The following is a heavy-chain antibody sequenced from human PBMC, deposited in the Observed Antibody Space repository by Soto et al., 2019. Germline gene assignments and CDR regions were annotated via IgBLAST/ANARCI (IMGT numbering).Heavy chain of an antibody. CDR1: GYTFTGYY. D-gene: IGHD3-22*01. Sequence: ASVKVSCKASGYTFTGYYMHCVRQAPGQVLEWMGWINPNSGGTNYAQKFQGRVTMTRDTSISTAYMELSRLRSDDTAVYYCARGGHSSGLYYYGMDVWGQGTTVTV. V-gene: IGHV1-2*02. CDR2: INPNSGGT. CDR3: ARGGHSSGLYYYGMDV. J-gene: IGHJ6*02.